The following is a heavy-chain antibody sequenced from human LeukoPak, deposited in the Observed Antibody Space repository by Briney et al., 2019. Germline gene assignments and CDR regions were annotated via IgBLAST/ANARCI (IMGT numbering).Heavy chain of an antibody. D-gene: IGHD1-1*01. CDR2: IFYSGST. V-gene: IGHV4-61*01. CDR1: GGSISSSSYY. Sequence: SETLSLTCTVSGGSISSSSYYWGWIRQPPGKGLEWIGYIFYSGSTKYNPSLKNRVTISLDTSKNQISLKLSSVTAADTAVYYCARDLELERDRWNYFESWGQGTLVTVSS. CDR3: ARDLELERDRWNYFES. J-gene: IGHJ4*02.